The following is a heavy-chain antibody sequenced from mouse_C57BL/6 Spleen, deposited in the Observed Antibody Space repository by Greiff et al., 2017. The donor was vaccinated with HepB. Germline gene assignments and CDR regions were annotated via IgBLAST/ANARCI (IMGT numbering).Heavy chain of an antibody. V-gene: IGHV7-3*01. CDR3: ARYPSYGQEAMDY. J-gene: IGHJ4*01. CDR1: GFTFTGYY. CDR2: IRNKANGYTT. D-gene: IGHD1-1*02. Sequence: EVQLMESGGGLVQPGGSLSLSCAASGFTFTGYYMSWVRQPPGKALEWLGFIRNKANGYTTEYSVSVKGRFTISRDNSQSILYLQMSALTAEDSATYYCARYPSYGQEAMDYWGQGTSVTVSS.